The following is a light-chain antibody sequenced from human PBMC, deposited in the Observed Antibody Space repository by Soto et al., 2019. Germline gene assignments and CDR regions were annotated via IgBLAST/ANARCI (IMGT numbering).Light chain of an antibody. J-gene: IGLJ3*02. CDR1: SSNIEAGYD. Sequence: QSVLTQPPSVSGAQGQRVTISCTGSSSNIEAGYDVHWYQQLPGTAPKLLIYGNSNRPSGVPDRFSGSKSGTSVSLAITGLKAEDEADYYCQSYESSLSARVLGGGTKVTVL. CDR3: QSYESSLSARV. V-gene: IGLV1-40*01. CDR2: GNS.